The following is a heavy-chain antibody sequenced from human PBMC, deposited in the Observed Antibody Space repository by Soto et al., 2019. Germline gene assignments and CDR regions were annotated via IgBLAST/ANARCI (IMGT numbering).Heavy chain of an antibody. CDR3: GRASDRTTVTREGMDV. Sequence: QVQLVESGGGVVQPGTSLRLSCGASRFTFSSYGMHWVRQAPGKGLEWVAVIWFDGRNKYYADSVKGRFTISRDDSKNTLYLQMNSLRDEDTAVYYCGRASDRTTVTREGMDVWGQGTTVIVSS. D-gene: IGHD4-17*01. J-gene: IGHJ6*02. CDR1: RFTFSSYG. V-gene: IGHV3-33*01. CDR2: IWFDGRNK.